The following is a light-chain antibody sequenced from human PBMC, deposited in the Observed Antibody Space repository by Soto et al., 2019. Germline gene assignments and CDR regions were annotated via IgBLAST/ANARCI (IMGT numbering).Light chain of an antibody. Sequence: ELVLTQSPATLSVSPGEGAPLSCRASKSVGSLVDWYQQKPGQDPRLLIYRASSRATVISGSFSGSGSGTEVTLTITSLQYEDFGVYYCQQYKKWPITFGQGTRLEIK. CDR1: KSVGSL. CDR2: RAS. J-gene: IGKJ5*01. CDR3: QQYKKWPIT. V-gene: IGKV3-15*01.